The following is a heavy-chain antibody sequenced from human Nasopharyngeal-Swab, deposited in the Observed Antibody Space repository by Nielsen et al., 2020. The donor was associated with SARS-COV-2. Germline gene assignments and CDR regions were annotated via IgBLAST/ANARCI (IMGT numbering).Heavy chain of an antibody. CDR1: GGSISSSSYY. V-gene: IGHV4-39*01. J-gene: IGHJ4*02. D-gene: IGHD6-13*01. CDR3: ARGNSSSWYMYYFDY. Sequence: SETLSLTCTVSGGSISSSSYYWGWIRQPPGKGLEGIGSIYYSGSTYYNPSLKSPFTISVDTSKNQFTRKLSSVTAADTAVYYCARGNSSSWYMYYFDYWGQGTLVTVSS. CDR2: IYYSGST.